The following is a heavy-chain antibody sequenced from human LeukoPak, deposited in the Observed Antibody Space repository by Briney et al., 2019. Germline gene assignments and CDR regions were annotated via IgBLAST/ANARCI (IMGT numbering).Heavy chain of an antibody. CDR2: INWDGTTT. J-gene: IGHJ6*03. CDR3: AKGNIYYMDV. Sequence: GGSLRLSCATSGFSFDDYAMHWVRQAPGKGLEWGSVINWDGTTTYYAESVKGRFTISRDNSKNSLFLQMNSLTFEDTALYFCAKGNIYYMDVWGKGTTVTVSS. D-gene: IGHD1/OR15-1a*01. CDR1: GFSFDDYA. V-gene: IGHV3-43D*03.